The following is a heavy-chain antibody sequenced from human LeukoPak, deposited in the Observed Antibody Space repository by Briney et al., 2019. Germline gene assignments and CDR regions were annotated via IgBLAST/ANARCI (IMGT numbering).Heavy chain of an antibody. D-gene: IGHD3-22*01. Sequence: SGTLSLTCAVSGGSISSSNWWSWVRQPPGKGLEWIGETYHSGSTNYNPSLKSRVTISVDKSKNQFSLKLSSVTAADTAVYYCARSYYDSSGDYYYYYGMDVWGQGTTVTVSS. J-gene: IGHJ6*02. V-gene: IGHV4-4*02. CDR3: ARSYYDSSGDYYYYYGMDV. CDR2: TYHSGST. CDR1: GGSISSSNW.